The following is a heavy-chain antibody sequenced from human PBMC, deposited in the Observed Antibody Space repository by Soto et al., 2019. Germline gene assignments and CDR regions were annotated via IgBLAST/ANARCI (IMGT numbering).Heavy chain of an antibody. V-gene: IGHV3-23*01. J-gene: IGHJ4*02. D-gene: IGHD5-12*01. CDR2: ISGSGGST. CDR1: GFTFSNAW. CDR3: AKDPRRLPTYYFDY. Sequence: QPGGSLRLSCAASGFTFSNAWMSWVRQAPGKGLEWVSAISGSGGSTYYADSVKGRFTISRDNSKNTLYLQMNSLRAEDTAVYYCAKDPRRLPTYYFDYWGQGTLVTVSS.